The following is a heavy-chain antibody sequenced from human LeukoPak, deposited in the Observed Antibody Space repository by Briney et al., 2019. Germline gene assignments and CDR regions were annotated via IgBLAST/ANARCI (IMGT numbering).Heavy chain of an antibody. D-gene: IGHD6-6*01. V-gene: IGHV5-51*01. CDR2: IYPDDSDT. J-gene: IGHJ4*02. CDR1: GYSFTSYW. CDR3: ASLIAARSFDY. Sequence: GESLKISCKGSGYSFTSYWIGWVRQMPGKGLEWMGIIYPDDSDTRYSPSFQGQVTISVDKSISTAYLQWSSLQASDNAMYYCASLIAARSFDYWGQGTLVTVSS.